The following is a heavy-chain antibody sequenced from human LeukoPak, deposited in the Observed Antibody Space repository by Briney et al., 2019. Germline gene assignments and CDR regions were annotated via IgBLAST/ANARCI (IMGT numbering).Heavy chain of an antibody. D-gene: IGHD3-22*01. CDR2: IYSSGRT. V-gene: IGHV4-61*02. Sequence: SETLSLTCTVSGDSISSGSYYWSWIRQPAGEGLEWIGRIYSSGRTHYSPSLKSRVTISVDTSKNQFSLKLSSVTAADTAVYYCARYYYDSSKYYFDYWGQGTLVTVSS. CDR3: ARYYYDSSKYYFDY. CDR1: GDSISSGSYY. J-gene: IGHJ4*02.